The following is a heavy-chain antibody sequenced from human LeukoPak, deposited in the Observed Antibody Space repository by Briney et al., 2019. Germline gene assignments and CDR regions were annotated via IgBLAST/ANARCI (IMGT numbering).Heavy chain of an antibody. V-gene: IGHV3-23*01. Sequence: GGSLRLSCAASGFAFSTNPMSWVRQAPGKGLEWVSAVSGPGTDTYYADSVKGRLTVSRDNSKNTVFLQMNSLGADDTAVYYCAKDHGVWGTGTTVTVSS. J-gene: IGHJ6*04. CDR3: AKDHGV. CDR1: GFAFSTNP. CDR2: VSGPGTDT.